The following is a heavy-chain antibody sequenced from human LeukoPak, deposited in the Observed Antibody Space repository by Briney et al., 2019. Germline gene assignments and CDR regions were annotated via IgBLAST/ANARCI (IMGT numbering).Heavy chain of an antibody. J-gene: IGHJ4*02. D-gene: IGHD3-10*01. CDR3: ARDPFGLWFGELPEPFDY. Sequence: SQTLSLTCTVSGGSISSGSYYWSWIRQPAGKGLEWFGRIYTSGSTNYNPSLKSRVTISVDTSKNQFSLKLSSVTAADTAVYYCARDPFGLWFGELPEPFDYWGQGTLVTVSS. CDR2: IYTSGST. V-gene: IGHV4-61*02. CDR1: GGSISSGSYY.